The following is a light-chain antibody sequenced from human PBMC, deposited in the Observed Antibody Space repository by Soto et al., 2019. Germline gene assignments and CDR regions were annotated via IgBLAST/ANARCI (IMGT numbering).Light chain of an antibody. CDR1: QNVSSSY. CDR2: GAS. CDR3: QQYGSSPYT. V-gene: IGKV3-20*01. Sequence: EIVLTQSPGTLSLSPGERATLSCRASQNVSSSYLAWYQQKPGQAPRLLIYGASSRATGIPDRFSGSGSGTDFTLTISRLEPEDFAVYYCQQYGSSPYTFGQGTK. J-gene: IGKJ2*01.